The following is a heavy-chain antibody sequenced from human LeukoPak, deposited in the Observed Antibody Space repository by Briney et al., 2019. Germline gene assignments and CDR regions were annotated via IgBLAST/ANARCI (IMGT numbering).Heavy chain of an antibody. CDR3: ARGNDDSLY. J-gene: IGHJ4*02. CDR1: GGSISSSSYY. D-gene: IGHD3-22*01. CDR2: IYYSGST. V-gene: IGHV4-39*01. Sequence: SETLSLTCTVSGGSISSSSYYWGWIRQPPGKGLEWIGSIYYSGSTYYNPSLKSRVTISVDTSKNQFSLKLSSVTAADTAVYYCARGNDDSLYWGQGTLVTVSS.